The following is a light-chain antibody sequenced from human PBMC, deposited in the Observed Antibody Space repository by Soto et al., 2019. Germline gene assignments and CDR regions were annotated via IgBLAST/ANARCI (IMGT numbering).Light chain of an antibody. CDR2: EVS. J-gene: IGLJ3*02. CDR3: TSYSRYRVLV. V-gene: IGLV2-14*01. CDR1: SSDIGGYKY. Sequence: QSALTQPASVSGSLGQSITISCTGNSSDIGGYKYVSWYQQHPGKAPKLIIFEVSNRPSGVSDRFSGSNSGNTASLTISGLQAEDEADYYCTSYSRYRVLVFGGGTKLTVL.